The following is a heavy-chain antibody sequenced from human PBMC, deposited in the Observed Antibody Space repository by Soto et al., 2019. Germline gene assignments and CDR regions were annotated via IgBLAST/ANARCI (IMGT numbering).Heavy chain of an antibody. J-gene: IGHJ4*02. D-gene: IGHD2-8*01. CDR2: IDPSDSQT. CDR1: GYSFAGYW. Sequence: GESLKISCKVSGYSFAGYWFTWVRQIPGKGLEWMGRIDPSDSQTYYSPSFRGHVTISAAKSITTVFLQWSSLRASDTAMYYCARQIYESDSGTNFQYYFHSRRQGTRVTVDS. CDR3: ARQIYESDSGTNFQYYFHS. V-gene: IGHV5-10-1*01.